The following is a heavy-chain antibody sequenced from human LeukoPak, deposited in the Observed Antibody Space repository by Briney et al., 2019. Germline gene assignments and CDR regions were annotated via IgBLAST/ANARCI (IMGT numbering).Heavy chain of an antibody. V-gene: IGHV4-59*08. J-gene: IGHJ4*02. CDR2: VSYSGSS. Sequence: PSETLSLTCTVSGGSISNYYWSWIRQPPGKRLEWIGYVSYSGSSSSNPSLESRVTISVDMSKNQFSLGLSSVTASDTAVYHCARLQGRGDNYLDYWGQGTLVTVSS. D-gene: IGHD7-27*01. CDR1: GGSISNYY. CDR3: ARLQGRGDNYLDY.